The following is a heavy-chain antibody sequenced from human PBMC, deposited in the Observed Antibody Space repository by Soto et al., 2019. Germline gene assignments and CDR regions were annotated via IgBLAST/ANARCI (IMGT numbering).Heavy chain of an antibody. CDR3: ARAVGPGVRASRY. V-gene: IGHV3-11*01. Sequence: QVQLVESGGGLVNPGGSLRLACAASGFTFSDYYMSWIRQVPGKGLEWVAYISGDDTVIYYADSMKGRYTISRDNATESLYLQMNSLRVEDTAIYYCARAVGPGVRASRYWGQGPLVTVSS. J-gene: IGHJ4*02. CDR1: GFTFSDYY. CDR2: ISGDDTVI. D-gene: IGHD1-26*01.